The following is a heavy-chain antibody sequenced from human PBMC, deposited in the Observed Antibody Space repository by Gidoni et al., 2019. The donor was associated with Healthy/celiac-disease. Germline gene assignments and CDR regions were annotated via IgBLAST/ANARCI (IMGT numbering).Heavy chain of an antibody. Sequence: QVTLRESGPALVKPTQTLTLPGTLPGFSLSISGRCVSWIRQPPGKALEWLALIDWDDDKYYSTSLKTRLTISKDTSKNQVVLTMTNMDPVDTATYYCARIPYGDYDYYYYGMDVWGQGTTVTVSS. D-gene: IGHD4-17*01. CDR3: ARIPYGDYDYYYYGMDV. CDR1: GFSLSISGRC. V-gene: IGHV2-70*01. CDR2: IDWDDDK. J-gene: IGHJ6*02.